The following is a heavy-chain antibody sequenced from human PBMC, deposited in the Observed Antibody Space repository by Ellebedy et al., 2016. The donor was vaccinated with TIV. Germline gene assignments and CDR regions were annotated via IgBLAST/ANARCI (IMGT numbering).Heavy chain of an antibody. CDR2: IRGSGGST. CDR3: AKGSGYSSSWYSLS. V-gene: IGHV3-23*01. Sequence: GGSLRLSCAASGLTFSNYNMNWVRQAPGKGLEWVSDIRGSGGSTNYADSVNYADSVKGRFIISRDNSKNTFYLQMNTMRADDTAVYYCAKGSGYSSSWYSLSWGQGTLVTVSS. CDR1: GLTFSNYN. D-gene: IGHD6-13*01. J-gene: IGHJ4*02.